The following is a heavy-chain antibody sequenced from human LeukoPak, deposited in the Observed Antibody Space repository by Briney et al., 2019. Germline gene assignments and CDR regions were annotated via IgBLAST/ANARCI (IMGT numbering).Heavy chain of an antibody. D-gene: IGHD2-2*02. CDR2: INHSGST. CDR3: ASCSSTSCYSGHNWFDP. CDR1: GGSFSGYY. V-gene: IGHV4-34*01. J-gene: IGHJ5*02. Sequence: SETLSLTCAVYGGSFSGYYWSWIRQPPGKGLEWIGEINHSGSTNYNPSLKSRVTISVDTSKNQFSLKLSSVTAADTAVYYCASCSSTSCYSGHNWFDPWGQGTLVTVSS.